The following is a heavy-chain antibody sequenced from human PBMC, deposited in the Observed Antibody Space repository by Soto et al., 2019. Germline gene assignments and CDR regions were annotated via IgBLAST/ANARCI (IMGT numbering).Heavy chain of an antibody. CDR1: GFSVSSNGAR. CDR3: VHGTLGSYGHVYFDY. D-gene: IGHD5-18*01. J-gene: IGHJ4*02. Sequence: SGPTLVNPTQTLTLTCSLSGFSVSSNGARVGWIRQPPGKALEWLALIYWDDDKKYSPSLKSRLTITKDTSENQVVLTLTDVDPADTATYYCVHGTLGSYGHVYFDYWGQGTLVTVSS. CDR2: IYWDDDK. V-gene: IGHV2-5*02.